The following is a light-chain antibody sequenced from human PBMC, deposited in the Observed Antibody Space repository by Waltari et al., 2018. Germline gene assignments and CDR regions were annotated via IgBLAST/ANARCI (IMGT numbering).Light chain of an antibody. CDR1: QSVSSSY. J-gene: IGKJ1*01. CDR2: GAS. V-gene: IGKV3-20*01. Sequence: EIVLTQSPGTLSLSPGERAPLSCRASQSVSSSYLAWYQQKPGQAPRLLIYGASSRATGIPDRFSGSGSGTDFTLTISRLEPEDFAVYYCQQYGSSPWTFGQWTKVEIK. CDR3: QQYGSSPWT.